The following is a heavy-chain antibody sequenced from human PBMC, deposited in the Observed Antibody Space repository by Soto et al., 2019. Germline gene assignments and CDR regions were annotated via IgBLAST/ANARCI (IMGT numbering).Heavy chain of an antibody. J-gene: IGHJ6*03. CDR2: INAGNGNT. CDR1: GYTFTSYA. D-gene: IGHD3-10*01. V-gene: IGHV1-3*01. Sequence: QVQLVQSGAEVKKPGASVKVSCKASGYTFTSYAMHWVRQAPGQRLEWMGWINAGNGNTKYSQKFQGRVTITRDTSASTAYMELSSLRSEDTAVYYCSNEYGSGSHYYMDVWGKGTTVTVSS. CDR3: SNEYGSGSHYYMDV.